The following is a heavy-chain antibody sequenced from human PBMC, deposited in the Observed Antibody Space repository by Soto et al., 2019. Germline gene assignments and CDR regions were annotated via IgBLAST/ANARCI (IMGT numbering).Heavy chain of an antibody. CDR3: ARDRNYYYGSGSRYYYGMDV. D-gene: IGHD3-10*01. J-gene: IGHJ6*02. CDR2: IYYSGST. Sequence: SETLSLTCAVSGGSISSYYWSWIRQPPGKGLEWIGYIYYSGSTNYNPSLKSRVTISVDTSKNQFSLKLSSMTAADTAVYYCARDRNYYYGSGSRYYYGMDVWGQGTTVTVSS. CDR1: GGSISSYY. V-gene: IGHV4-59*01.